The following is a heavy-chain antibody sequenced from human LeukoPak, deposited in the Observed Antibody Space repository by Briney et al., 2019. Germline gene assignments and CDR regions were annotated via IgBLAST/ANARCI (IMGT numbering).Heavy chain of an antibody. CDR3: ARDYSSGWYGMDV. D-gene: IGHD6-19*01. V-gene: IGHV3-21*01. Sequence: GGSLRLSCAGSGFTFSNYHMNWVRQAPGKGLEWVSSISSSSSYRYYADSVKGRFTISRDNAKKSLYLQMNSLRAEDTAVYYCARDYSSGWYGMDVWGQGTTVTVSS. CDR2: ISSSSSYR. J-gene: IGHJ6*02. CDR1: GFTFSNYH.